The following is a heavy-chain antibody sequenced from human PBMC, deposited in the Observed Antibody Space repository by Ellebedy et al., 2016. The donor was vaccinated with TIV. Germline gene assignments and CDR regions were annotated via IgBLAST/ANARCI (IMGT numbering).Heavy chain of an antibody. D-gene: IGHD3-10*01. Sequence: MPSETLSLTCTVSGGSISSSSYYWSWIRQPPGKGLEWIGYIYYSGSTNYNPSLKSPVTVSVDTSKNKFSLKLSSVTASDTAVYYCERVGTPYGSGSYAGSGGMDVWGQGTTVTVSS. CDR1: GGSISSSSYY. CDR3: ERVGTPYGSGSYAGSGGMDV. J-gene: IGHJ6*02. V-gene: IGHV4-61*05. CDR2: IYYSGST.